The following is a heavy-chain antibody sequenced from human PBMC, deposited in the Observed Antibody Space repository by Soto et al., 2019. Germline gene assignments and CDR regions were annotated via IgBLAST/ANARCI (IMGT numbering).Heavy chain of an antibody. J-gene: IGHJ4*02. V-gene: IGHV1-69*01. CDR3: ASGPRAHGSGSYYSRFDY. CDR1: GGTFSSYA. CDR2: IIPIFGTA. Sequence: QVQLVQSGAEVKKPGSSVKVSCKASGGTFSSYAISWVRQAPGQGLEWMGGIIPIFGTANYAQKFQGRVPITADDSTSTAYMELSSLRSEDTAVYYWASGPRAHGSGSYYSRFDYWGQGTLVTVSS. D-gene: IGHD3-10*01.